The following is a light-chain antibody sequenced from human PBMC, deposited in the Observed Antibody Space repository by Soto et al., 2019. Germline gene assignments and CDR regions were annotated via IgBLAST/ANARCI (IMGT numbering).Light chain of an antibody. CDR3: QSYDSSLSAVV. Sequence: QLVLTQPPSVSGAPGQRVIISRTGSSSNIGAGYDVHWYQQLPGTAPKLLIYGNSNRPSGVPDRFSGSKSGTSASLAITGLQAEDEADYYCQSYDSSLSAVVFGGGTQLTIL. CDR1: SSNIGAGYD. CDR2: GNS. V-gene: IGLV1-40*01. J-gene: IGLJ2*01.